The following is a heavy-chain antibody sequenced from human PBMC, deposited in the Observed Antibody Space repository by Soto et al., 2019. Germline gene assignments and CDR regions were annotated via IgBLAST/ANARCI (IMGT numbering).Heavy chain of an antibody. V-gene: IGHV1-46*03. Sequence: ASVKVSCKASGYTFTSYYMHWVRQAPGQGLEWMGIINPSGGSTSYAQKFQGRVTMTRDTSTSTVYMELSSLRSEDTAVYYCARADGAAAGTEYLALFDYWGQGTLGTVSS. CDR1: GYTFTSYY. CDR2: INPSGGST. J-gene: IGHJ4*02. CDR3: ARADGAAAGTEYLALFDY. D-gene: IGHD6-13*01.